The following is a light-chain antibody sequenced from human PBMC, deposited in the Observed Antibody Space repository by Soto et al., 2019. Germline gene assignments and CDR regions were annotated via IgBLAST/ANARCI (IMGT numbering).Light chain of an antibody. CDR2: NFN. Sequence: QLVLTQPPSASGTPGQRVTISCSGSSSNIGSNTVHWYQHLPGTAPKLLIYNFNERPSGVPDRFSGSKSGTSASLAISGLQAEDEADYYCAACDDSLNGPVFGGGTKLTVL. J-gene: IGLJ2*01. V-gene: IGLV1-44*01. CDR3: AACDDSLNGPV. CDR1: SSNIGSNT.